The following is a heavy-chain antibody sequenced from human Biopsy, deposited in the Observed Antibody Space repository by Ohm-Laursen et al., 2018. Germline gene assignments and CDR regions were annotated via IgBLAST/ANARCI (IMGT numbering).Heavy chain of an antibody. D-gene: IGHD5-12*01. J-gene: IGHJ4*02. Sequence: GESLKISCKGSGYIFTTYWIAWVRQMPGKGLELMGVIYPGDSDTTYSPSFQGQVTISAGKSTAYLQWSSLKASDTAMYYCARRDTKSLLRWGQGTLVTVSS. CDR2: IYPGDSDT. V-gene: IGHV5-51*01. CDR3: ARRDTKSLLR. CDR1: GYIFTTYW.